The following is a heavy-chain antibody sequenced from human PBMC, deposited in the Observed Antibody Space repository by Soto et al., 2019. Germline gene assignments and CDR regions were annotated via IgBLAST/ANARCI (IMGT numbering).Heavy chain of an antibody. CDR1: GFSLTTSGVG. CDR3: AHRVLRTVFGLVTPTAIYFDF. Sequence: QITLNESGPTVVRPTETLTLTCRFSGFSLTTSGVGVGWIRQSPGKAPEWLALIYWDDDKRYSASLKSRLTITQDTSKNQVVLTVSDLDPTDTATYYCAHRVLRTVFGLVTPTAIYFDFWGQGTPVAVSS. D-gene: IGHD3-3*01. V-gene: IGHV2-5*02. J-gene: IGHJ4*02. CDR2: IYWDDDK.